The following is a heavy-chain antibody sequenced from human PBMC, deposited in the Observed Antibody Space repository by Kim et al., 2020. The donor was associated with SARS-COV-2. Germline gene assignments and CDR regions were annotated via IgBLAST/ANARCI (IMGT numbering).Heavy chain of an antibody. J-gene: IGHJ4*02. CDR3: VREPNY. V-gene: IGHV3-11*01. CDR2: SGGSSI. Sequence: SGGSSIKHAESVSGRFTISRGNAKKSLSLQMNSLTPEDTAVYYCVREPNYWGQGTLVTVSS.